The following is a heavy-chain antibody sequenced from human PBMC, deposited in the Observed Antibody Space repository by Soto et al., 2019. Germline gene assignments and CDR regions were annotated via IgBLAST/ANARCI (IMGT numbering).Heavy chain of an antibody. CDR2: XTXXXXXT. CDR1: GFIFDNHA. J-gene: IGHJ3*02. CDR3: ARDKDFAFDI. Sequence: GGSLRLSCTASGFIFDNHAMHWVRQAPGKGLEXVAXXTXXXXXTXXADSVRGRFTISRDNAKNSLFLQMNSLRDEDTAVYYCARDKDFAFDIWGQGTMVTVSS. V-gene: IGHV3-9*01.